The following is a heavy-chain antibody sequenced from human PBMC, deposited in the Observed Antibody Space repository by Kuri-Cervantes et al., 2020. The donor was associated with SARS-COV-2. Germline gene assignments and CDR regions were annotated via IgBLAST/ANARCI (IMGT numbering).Heavy chain of an antibody. J-gene: IGHJ3*02. CDR1: GGSISSYY. V-gene: IGHV4-59*12. CDR2: IYYSGST. CDR3: ARGGFLTGYRGTRGAFDI. Sequence: SATLSLTCTVSGGSISSYYWSWIRQPPGKGLEWIGYIYYSGSTNYNPSLKSRVTISVDTSKNQFSLKLSSVTAADTAVYYCARGGFLTGYRGTRGAFDIWGQGTMVTVSS. D-gene: IGHD3-9*01.